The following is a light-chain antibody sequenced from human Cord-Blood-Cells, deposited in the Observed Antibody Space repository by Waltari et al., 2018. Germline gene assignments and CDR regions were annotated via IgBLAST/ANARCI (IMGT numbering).Light chain of an antibody. CDR2: YDS. J-gene: IGLJ3*02. V-gene: IGLV3-21*04. CDR3: QLWDSSSDHLV. Sequence: SYVLTQPPSVSVAPGKTARITCGGNNIGSKSVHWYQQKPGQAPVLVIYYDSDRPSGIPERFSGSNSGSTATLPISRVEAGDEADYYCQLWDSSSDHLVFGGGTKLTVL. CDR1: NIGSKS.